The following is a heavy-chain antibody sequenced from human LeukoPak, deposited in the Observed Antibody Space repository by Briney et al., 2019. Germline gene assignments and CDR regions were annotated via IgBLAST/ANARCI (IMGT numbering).Heavy chain of an antibody. Sequence: QSGGSLRLSCAASGFTFSSYGMHWVRQAPGKGLEWVAVICYDGSNKFYADSVKGRFTISRDNSKNTLYLQMNSLRAEDTAVYSCARQMITFGGVTDHGSFDYWGQGTLVTVSS. CDR3: ARQMITFGGVTDHGSFDY. CDR2: ICYDGSNK. CDR1: GFTFSSYG. V-gene: IGHV3-33*01. J-gene: IGHJ4*02. D-gene: IGHD3-16*01.